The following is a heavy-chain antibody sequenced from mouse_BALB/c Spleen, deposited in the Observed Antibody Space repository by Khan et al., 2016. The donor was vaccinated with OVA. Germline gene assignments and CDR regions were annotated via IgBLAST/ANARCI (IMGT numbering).Heavy chain of an antibody. CDR2: IDPYYGDA. CDR3: TRLGTNYSFDY. Sequence: VQLQQSGPELDKPGASVKISCKASGYSFTDYNMNWVKQSHGKSLEWIGNIDPYYGDAHYNQKFKGKATLTVDRSSSTAYMQLKSLTSEDSAVYYCTRLGTNYSFDYWGQGTTLTVSS. J-gene: IGHJ2*01. CDR1: GYSFTDYN. V-gene: IGHV1S135*01. D-gene: IGHD2-1*01.